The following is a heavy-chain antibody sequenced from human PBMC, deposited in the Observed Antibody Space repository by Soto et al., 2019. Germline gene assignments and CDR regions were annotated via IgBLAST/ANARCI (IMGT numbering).Heavy chain of an antibody. Sequence: EVNLVESGGGSVRPGGSLRLSCEVSGFTLSRFYMHWVRQVPGKGPVWVARINSDGSSTNYADSVKGRFSIVRDSAKNMVFLHMNSLRVEDTGIYYCARDGLYVSGGPPLDFRGQGTLVTVSS. CDR2: INSDGSST. CDR3: ARDGLYVSGGPPLDF. J-gene: IGHJ4*02. CDR1: GFTLSRFY. V-gene: IGHV3-74*01. D-gene: IGHD5-12*01.